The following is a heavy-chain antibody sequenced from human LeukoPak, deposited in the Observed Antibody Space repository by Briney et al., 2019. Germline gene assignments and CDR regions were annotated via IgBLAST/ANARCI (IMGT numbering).Heavy chain of an antibody. D-gene: IGHD1-1*01. V-gene: IGHV4-31*03. CDR2: IYYSGST. CDR3: GRAQRRAGRNVFDI. J-gene: IGHJ3*02. CDR1: GGSISSGGYY. Sequence: PSQTLSLTCTVSGGSISSGGYYWSWIRQHPGKGLEWIGYIYYSGSTYYNPSLKSRVTISVDTSKNQFSLKLSSVTAADTAVEYCGRAQRRAGRNVFDIGGQGKMVPVFS.